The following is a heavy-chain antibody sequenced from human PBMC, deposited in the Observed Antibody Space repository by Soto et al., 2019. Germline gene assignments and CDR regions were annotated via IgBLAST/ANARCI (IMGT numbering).Heavy chain of an antibody. Sequence: GGSLRLSCATSGFNFSSSAMHWVRQAPGKGLEWVAALSYDGSSKYHADSVKGRFTISRDNSKNTLYLQVNSLRTEDTAVYYCARDPVYDIWSGYLNNWGQGTLVTVSS. D-gene: IGHD3-3*01. V-gene: IGHV3-30-3*01. CDR1: GFNFSSSA. CDR2: LSYDGSSK. J-gene: IGHJ4*02. CDR3: ARDPVYDIWSGYLNN.